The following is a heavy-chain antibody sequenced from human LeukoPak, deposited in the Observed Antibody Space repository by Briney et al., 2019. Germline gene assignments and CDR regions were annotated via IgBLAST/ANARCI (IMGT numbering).Heavy chain of an antibody. CDR1: GFTVSSNY. V-gene: IGHV3-66*02. Sequence: GGSLRLSCAASGFTVSSNYMSWVRQAPGKGLEWVSVIYSGGSTYYADSVKGRFTISRDNSKNTLYLQMNSLRAEGTAVYYCDYYDSSGHYYGMDVWGQGTTVTVSS. CDR3: DYYDSSGHYYGMDV. J-gene: IGHJ6*02. CDR2: IYSGGST. D-gene: IGHD3-22*01.